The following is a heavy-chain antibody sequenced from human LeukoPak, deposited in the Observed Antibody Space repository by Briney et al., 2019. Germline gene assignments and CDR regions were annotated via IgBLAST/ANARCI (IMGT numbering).Heavy chain of an antibody. CDR3: AKGGLLEGHDAFDI. Sequence: GGSLRLSCAASGFTFDNYAMHWVRQAPGKGLEWVSGISWNSGSIGYADSVKGRFTISRDNAKNSLYLQMNSLRAEDTALYYCAKGGLLEGHDAFDIWGQGTMVTVSS. V-gene: IGHV3-9*01. D-gene: IGHD2/OR15-2a*01. CDR1: GFTFDNYA. J-gene: IGHJ3*02. CDR2: ISWNSGSI.